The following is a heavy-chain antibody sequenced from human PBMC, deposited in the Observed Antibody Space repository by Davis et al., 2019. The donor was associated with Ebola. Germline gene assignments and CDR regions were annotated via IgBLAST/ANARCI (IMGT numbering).Heavy chain of an antibody. CDR3: ARGSTGDFDY. CDR2: MVYSGST. J-gene: IGHJ4*02. V-gene: IGHV4-59*01. CDR1: GGSISSYS. Sequence: PSETLSLTCTLSGGSISSYSWSWIRQPPGKGLEWIGYMVYSGSTNYNPSLKSRVTISVDTSKNQFSLKLSSVTAADKAVYYCARGSTGDFDYWGQGTLVTVSS. D-gene: IGHD1-1*01.